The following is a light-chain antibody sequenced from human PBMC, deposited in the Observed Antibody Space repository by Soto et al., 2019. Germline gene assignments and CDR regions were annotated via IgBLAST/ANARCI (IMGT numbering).Light chain of an antibody. CDR1: QSVSSN. Sequence: EIVMTQSPATLSVSPGERATLSCRASQSVSSNLAWYQQKPGQAPRLLLYGASTRATGIPGRFSGSGSGTEFTLTITSLQSEDFAVYYCQQHNYWPSFGLGTKLEIK. CDR2: GAS. V-gene: IGKV3-15*01. CDR3: QQHNYWPS. J-gene: IGKJ2*01.